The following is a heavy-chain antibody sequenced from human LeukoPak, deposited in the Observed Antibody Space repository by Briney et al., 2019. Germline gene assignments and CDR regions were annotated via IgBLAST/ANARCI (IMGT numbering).Heavy chain of an antibody. J-gene: IGHJ4*02. D-gene: IGHD6-13*01. Sequence: DSVKGRFTISRDNSKNTLYLQMNSLRAEDTAVYYCARDSEQQLVLGVFDYWGQGTLVTVSS. CDR3: ARDSEQQLVLGVFDY. V-gene: IGHV3-30*07.